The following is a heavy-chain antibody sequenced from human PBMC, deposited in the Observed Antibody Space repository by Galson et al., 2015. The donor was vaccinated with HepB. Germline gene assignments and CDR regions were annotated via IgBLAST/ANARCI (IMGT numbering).Heavy chain of an antibody. CDR2: IYSGGST. Sequence: SLRLSCAASGFTFSSYWMSWVCQAPGKGLEWVSVIYSGGSTYYADSVKGRFTISRDNSKNTLCLQMNSLRAEDTAVYYCARFISGSYGFDGMDVWGQGTTVTVSS. CDR1: GFTFSSYW. V-gene: IGHV3-53*01. CDR3: ARFISGSYGFDGMDV. J-gene: IGHJ6*02. D-gene: IGHD1-26*01.